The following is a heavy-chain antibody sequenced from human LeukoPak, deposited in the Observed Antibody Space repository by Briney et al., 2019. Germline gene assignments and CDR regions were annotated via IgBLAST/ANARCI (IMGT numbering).Heavy chain of an antibody. V-gene: IGHV4-61*03. CDR2: IHYSGYT. CDR3: ARTTMVRGTYYMDV. Sequence: PSETLSLTCTVSGGSISSSNWWSWVRQPPGKGLEWIGCIHYSGYTNYNPSLKSRVTISVDTSKNHFSLKLSSVTAADTAMYYCARTTMVRGTYYMDVWGKGTTVTISS. CDR1: GGSISSSNW. D-gene: IGHD3-10*01. J-gene: IGHJ6*03.